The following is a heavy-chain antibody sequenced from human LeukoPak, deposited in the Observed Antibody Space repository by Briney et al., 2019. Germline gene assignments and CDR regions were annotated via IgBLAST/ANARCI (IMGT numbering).Heavy chain of an antibody. Sequence: SVKVSCKASGGTFSSYAISWVRQAPGQGLEWMGGIIPIFGAANYAQKFQGRVTITTDESTSTAYMELSSLRSEDTAAYYCAFHTPPGVGATTYFDYWGQGTLVTVSS. D-gene: IGHD1-26*01. J-gene: IGHJ4*02. CDR2: IIPIFGAA. V-gene: IGHV1-69*05. CDR1: GGTFSSYA. CDR3: AFHTPPGVGATTYFDY.